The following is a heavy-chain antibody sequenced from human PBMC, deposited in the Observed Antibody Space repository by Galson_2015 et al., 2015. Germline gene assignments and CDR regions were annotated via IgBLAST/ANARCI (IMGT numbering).Heavy chain of an antibody. D-gene: IGHD4-11*01. V-gene: IGHV3-9*01. CDR2: ITWNSNNI. CDR1: GFNFDTYA. CDR3: TKDITYSNSRGYFDY. J-gene: IGHJ4*02. Sequence: SLRLSCAASGFNFDTYAMHWVRQAPGKGLEWVSGITWNSNNIHYADSVKGRFTISRDNAKNSLYLQMNSLRPEDTALYYCTKDITYSNSRGYFDYWGQGTLVTVSS.